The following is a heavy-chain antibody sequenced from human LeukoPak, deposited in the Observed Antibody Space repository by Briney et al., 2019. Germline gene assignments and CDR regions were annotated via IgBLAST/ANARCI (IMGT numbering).Heavy chain of an antibody. CDR1: GFTFSSYS. Sequence: PGGSLRLSCAASGFTFSSYSMNWVRQAPGKGLEWVSSISSSSSYIYYADSVKGRFTISRDNSKNTLYLQMNSLRAEDTAVYYCAKTLTAGYCGSTSCYLRDFDYWGQGTLVTVSS. J-gene: IGHJ4*02. CDR3: AKTLTAGYCGSTSCYLRDFDY. V-gene: IGHV3-21*01. CDR2: ISSSSSYI. D-gene: IGHD2-2*01.